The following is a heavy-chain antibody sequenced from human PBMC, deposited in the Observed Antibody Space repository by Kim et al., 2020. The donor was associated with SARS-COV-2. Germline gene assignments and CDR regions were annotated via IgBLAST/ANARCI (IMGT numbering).Heavy chain of an antibody. Sequence: GESLKISCKGSGYSFTSYWIGWVRQMPGKGLEWMGIIYPGDSDTRYSPSFQGQVTISADKSISTAYLQWSSLKASDTAMYYCARAGSGVTMVRGYGMDVWGQGTTVTVSS. D-gene: IGHD3-10*01. V-gene: IGHV5-51*01. CDR3: ARAGSGVTMVRGYGMDV. CDR1: GYSFTSYW. J-gene: IGHJ6*02. CDR2: IYPGDSDT.